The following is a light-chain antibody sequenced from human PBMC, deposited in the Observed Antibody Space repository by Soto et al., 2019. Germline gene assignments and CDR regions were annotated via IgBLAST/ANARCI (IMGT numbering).Light chain of an antibody. J-gene: IGKJ1*01. V-gene: IGKV1-17*01. CDR3: LQHNSFPWT. CDR2: TAS. CDR1: QGIRDD. Sequence: DIQMTQSPSSLSASVGDRVTITCRASQGIRDDLAWYQQKPGKAPKRLIYTASALQSGVPSRFSGSGSGTEFTLTISSLQPEDFATYYCLQHNSFPWTFGQGTKVEIK.